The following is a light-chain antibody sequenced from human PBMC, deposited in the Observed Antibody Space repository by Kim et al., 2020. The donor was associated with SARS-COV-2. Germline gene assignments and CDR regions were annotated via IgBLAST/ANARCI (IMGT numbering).Light chain of an antibody. CDR2: AAS. V-gene: IGKV1-39*01. J-gene: IGKJ1*01. Sequence: DIQMTQSPSSLSASVGDRITITCRASQTIDTYLNWYQQSPGTAPKLLISAASILRSGVPSRFSGSGSGTDFSLTITNLQHEDFAIYYCQQSYSNPRTFGQGTKVEIK. CDR1: QTIDTY. CDR3: QQSYSNPRT.